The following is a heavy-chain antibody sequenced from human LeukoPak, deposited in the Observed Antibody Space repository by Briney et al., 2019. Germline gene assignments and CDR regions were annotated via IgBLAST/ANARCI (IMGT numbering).Heavy chain of an antibody. J-gene: IGHJ3*02. CDR3: ARRGSGYYDSREAFDI. D-gene: IGHD3-22*01. CDR2: INPNSGGT. V-gene: IGHV1-2*06. Sequence: GASVKVSCKASGYTFIAYYIYWMRQAPGKGLEWVGRINPNSGGTNYAQNFQDRVTLTRDTSITTAYMELNRLISDDTAVYYCARRGSGYYDSREAFDIWGQGTMVTVSS. CDR1: GYTFIAYY.